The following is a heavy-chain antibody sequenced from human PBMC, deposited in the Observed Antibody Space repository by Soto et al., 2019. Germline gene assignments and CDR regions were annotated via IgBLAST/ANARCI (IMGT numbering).Heavy chain of an antibody. CDR2: IIPIFGTA. V-gene: IGHV1-69*13. CDR1: GGTFSSYA. CDR3: ARDHSLWFGELLYYFDY. D-gene: IGHD3-10*01. Sequence: ASVKVSCKASGGTFSSYAISWVRQAPGQGLEWMGGIIPIFGTANYAQKFQGRVTITADESTSTAYMELSSLRSEDTAVYYCARDHSLWFGELLYYFDYWGQGTLVTVSS. J-gene: IGHJ4*02.